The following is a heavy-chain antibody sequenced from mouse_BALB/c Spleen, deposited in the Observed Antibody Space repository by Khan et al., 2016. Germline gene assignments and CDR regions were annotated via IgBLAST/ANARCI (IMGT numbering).Heavy chain of an antibody. CDR3: AREGIYGSSYYAMDY. V-gene: IGHV3-6*02. CDR2: ISYDGSN. CDR1: GYSITSGYY. Sequence: EVQLQESGPGLVKPSQSLSLTCSVTGYSITSGYYWNWIRQFPGNKLEWMGYISYDGSNNYNPSLKNRISITRDTSKNQFFLKLNSVTTEDTATYYCAREGIYGSSYYAMDYRGQGTSVTVSS. J-gene: IGHJ4*01. D-gene: IGHD1-1*01.